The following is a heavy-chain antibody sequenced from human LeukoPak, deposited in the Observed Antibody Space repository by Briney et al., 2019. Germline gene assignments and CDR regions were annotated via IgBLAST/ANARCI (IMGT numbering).Heavy chain of an antibody. Sequence: PGGSLRLSCSASGFTFSSYAMHWVRQAPGKGLEWVANIKQDGTEKYFVDSVKGRFTISRDNAKNSLSLQMNSLRAEDTAVYYCARGHSSGWRISTRPLHYWGQGTLVTVSS. CDR2: IKQDGTEK. CDR1: GFTFSSYA. CDR3: ARGHSSGWRISTRPLHY. J-gene: IGHJ4*02. V-gene: IGHV3-7*01. D-gene: IGHD6-19*01.